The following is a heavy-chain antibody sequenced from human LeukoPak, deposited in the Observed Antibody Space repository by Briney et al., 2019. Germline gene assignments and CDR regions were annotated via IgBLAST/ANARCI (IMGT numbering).Heavy chain of an antibody. CDR2: INPNSGGT. CDR3: ARGYSGYDGRADY. CDR1: GYTFTGYY. V-gene: IGHV1-2*02. D-gene: IGHD5-12*01. Sequence: ASVKVSCKASGYTFTGYYMHWVRQAPGQGLEWMGWINPNSGGTNYAQKFQGRVTMTRDTSISTAYMELSRLRSDDTAGYYCARGYSGYDGRADYWGQGTLVTVSS. J-gene: IGHJ4*02.